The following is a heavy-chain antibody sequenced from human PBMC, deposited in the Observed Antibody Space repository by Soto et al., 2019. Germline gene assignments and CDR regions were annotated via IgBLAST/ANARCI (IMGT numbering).Heavy chain of an antibody. CDR1: GFTFSSYG. CDR3: ALVMGAVAGPT. V-gene: IGHV3-33*01. Sequence: GGSLRLSCAASGFTFSSYGMHWVRQAPGKGLEWVAVIWYDGSSKYYADSVKGRFTISRDNSKNTLYVQMNSLRADDTAVYYCALVMGAVAGPTWGQGTLVTVSS. D-gene: IGHD6-19*01. J-gene: IGHJ5*02. CDR2: IWYDGSSK.